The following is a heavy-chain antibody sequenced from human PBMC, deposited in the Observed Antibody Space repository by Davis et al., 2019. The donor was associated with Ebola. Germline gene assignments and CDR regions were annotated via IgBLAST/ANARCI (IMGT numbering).Heavy chain of an antibody. CDR1: GFTFSSYG. Sequence: PGGSLRLSCAASGFTFSSYGMHWVRQAPGKGLEWVAFIRYDGSNKYYADSVKGRFTISRDNSKNTLYLQMNSLRAEDTAVYYCARDPTPYSIVAGGFDYWGQGTLVTVSS. J-gene: IGHJ4*02. CDR2: IRYDGSNK. V-gene: IGHV3-30*02. CDR3: ARDPTPYSIVAGGFDY. D-gene: IGHD6-13*01.